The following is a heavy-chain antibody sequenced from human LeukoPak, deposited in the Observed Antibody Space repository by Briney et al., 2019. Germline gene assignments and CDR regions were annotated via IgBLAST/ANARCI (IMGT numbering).Heavy chain of an antibody. J-gene: IGHJ1*01. Sequence: GGSLRLSCAASGFTFSIYEMNWVRQAPGKGLEWVSYISSSGSTMHYADSVKGRFTISRDNAKTSLYLHMNSLRAEATAVYSRAREQDYQHWGQGTLVTVSS. CDR2: ISSSGSTM. CDR1: GFTFSIYE. CDR3: AREQDYQH. V-gene: IGHV3-48*03.